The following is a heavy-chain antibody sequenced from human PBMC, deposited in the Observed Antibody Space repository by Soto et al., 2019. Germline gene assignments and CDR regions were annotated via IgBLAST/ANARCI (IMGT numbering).Heavy chain of an antibody. Sequence: QVQLQQSGPGLVKPSQTLSLTCAISGDSVSSNSALWNWIRQSPSRGLEWLGRTYYRSKWYSDYAVSVKGRITINPDTSKNQFSLQLDSVAPEDTAVYYCVREIGPRGFDPWGHGTLVTVSS. CDR2: TYYRSKWYS. CDR3: VREIGPRGFDP. CDR1: GDSVSSNSAL. J-gene: IGHJ5*02. V-gene: IGHV6-1*01. D-gene: IGHD2-21*01.